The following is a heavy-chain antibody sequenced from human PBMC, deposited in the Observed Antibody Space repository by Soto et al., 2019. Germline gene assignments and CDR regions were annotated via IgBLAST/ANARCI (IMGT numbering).Heavy chain of an antibody. V-gene: IGHV6-1*01. CDR3: ARDSAYSSGWFGY. J-gene: IGHJ4*02. D-gene: IGHD6-19*01. CDR2: TYYRSKWYN. Sequence: QSQTLSLTCAISGDRVSSNSAAWTWIRQSPSRGLEWLGRTYYRSKWYNDYAVSVKSRITINPDTSKNQFSLQLNSVTPEDTAVYYCARDSAYSSGWFGYWGQGTLVTVSS. CDR1: GDRVSSNSAA.